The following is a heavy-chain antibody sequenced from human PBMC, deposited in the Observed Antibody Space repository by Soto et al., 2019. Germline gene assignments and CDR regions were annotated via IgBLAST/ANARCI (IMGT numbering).Heavy chain of an antibody. CDR2: ISGSGGST. J-gene: IGHJ4*02. V-gene: IGHV3-23*01. D-gene: IGHD2-2*03. CDR1: GFTFSSYA. CDR3: AKLDIVVVPAAPESGFDY. Sequence: GGSLRLSCAASGFTFSSYAMSWVRQAPGKGLEWVSAISGSGGSTYYADSVKGRFTISRDNSKNTLYLQMNSLRAEDTAVYYCAKLDIVVVPAAPESGFDYWGQGTLVTVSS.